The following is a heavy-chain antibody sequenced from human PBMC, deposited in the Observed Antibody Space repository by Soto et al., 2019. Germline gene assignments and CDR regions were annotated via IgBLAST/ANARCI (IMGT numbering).Heavy chain of an antibody. D-gene: IGHD3-10*01. Sequence: EVQLVESGGGLVQPGGSLRLSCAASGFTFSDHYMEWVRQAPGKGLEWVGRIRNKANSYTTEYGASVRGRFTISRDDSKNSLSLQMNSLKTEDTAVYYCASAGFGELKYLDSWGQGTLVTVSS. CDR3: ASAGFGELKYLDS. CDR1: GFTFSDHY. CDR2: IRNKANSYTT. V-gene: IGHV3-72*01. J-gene: IGHJ4*02.